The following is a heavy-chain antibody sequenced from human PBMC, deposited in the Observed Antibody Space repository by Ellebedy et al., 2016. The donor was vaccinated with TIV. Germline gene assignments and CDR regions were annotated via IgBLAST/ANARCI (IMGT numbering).Heavy chain of an antibody. CDR3: ARMAYGSGMGGGSLDY. CDR2: ISYDGTNK. D-gene: IGHD3-10*01. Sequence: GESLKISCEVSAHTFRGYAMDWVRQAPGKGLEWVALISYDGTNKDYADSVKGRFTISRDSSKNTLNLQMNNLGPEDTAVYYCARMAYGSGMGGGSLDYWGQGTLVTVSS. V-gene: IGHV3-30-3*01. J-gene: IGHJ4*02. CDR1: AHTFRGYA.